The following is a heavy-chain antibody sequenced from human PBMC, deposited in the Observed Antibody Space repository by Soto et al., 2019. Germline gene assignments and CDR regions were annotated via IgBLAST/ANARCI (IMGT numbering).Heavy chain of an antibody. CDR3: ARSDGRY. CDR2: IYYSGST. V-gene: IGHV4-61*08. CDR1: GGSINSGDYY. J-gene: IGHJ4*02. Sequence: PSETLSLTCTVSGGSINSGDYYWSWIRQPPGKGLEWIGYIYYSGSTNYNPSLKSRVTISVDTSKNQFSLKLSSVTAADTAVYYCARSDGRYWGQGTLVTVSS.